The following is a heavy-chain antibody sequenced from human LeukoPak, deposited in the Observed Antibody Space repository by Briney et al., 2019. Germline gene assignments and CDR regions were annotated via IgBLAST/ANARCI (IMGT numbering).Heavy chain of an antibody. CDR3: AGGSVEMATTYYYYGMDV. CDR2: ISYDGSNK. J-gene: IGHJ6*02. Sequence: GGSLRLSCAASGFTFSSYAMHWVRQAPGKGLEWVAVISYDGSNKYYADSVKGRFTISRDNSKNTLYLQMNSLRAEDTAVYYCAGGSVEMATTYYYYGMDVWGQGTTVTVSS. V-gene: IGHV3-30*04. D-gene: IGHD5-24*01. CDR1: GFTFSSYA.